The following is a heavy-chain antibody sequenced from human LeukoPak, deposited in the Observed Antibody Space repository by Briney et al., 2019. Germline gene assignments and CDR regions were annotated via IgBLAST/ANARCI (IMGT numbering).Heavy chain of an antibody. CDR3: ATRGIAAA. V-gene: IGHV3-23*01. Sequence: GGSLRLSCATSGFTFSSYSMSWVRQAPGKGLEWVSVIGGGGDTSAYYADSVKGRFTISRDNSKNTLYLHMNSLRAEDTAVYYCATRGIAAAWGQGTLVAVSS. D-gene: IGHD6-13*01. J-gene: IGHJ5*02. CDR2: IGGGGDTSA. CDR1: GFTFSSYS.